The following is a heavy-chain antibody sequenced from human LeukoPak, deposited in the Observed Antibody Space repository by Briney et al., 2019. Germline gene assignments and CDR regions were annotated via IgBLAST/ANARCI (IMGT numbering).Heavy chain of an antibody. D-gene: IGHD3-22*01. Sequence: GGSLRLSCAASGFTVSSNYMSWVRQAPGKGLEWVSVIYSGGSTYYADSVKGRFTISRDNSKNTLYLQMNSLRAEDTAVYYCARVRDSSGYYYTGGGLWFDPWGQGTLVTVSS. J-gene: IGHJ5*02. CDR1: GFTVSSNY. CDR3: ARVRDSSGYYYTGGGLWFDP. CDR2: IYSGGST. V-gene: IGHV3-66*02.